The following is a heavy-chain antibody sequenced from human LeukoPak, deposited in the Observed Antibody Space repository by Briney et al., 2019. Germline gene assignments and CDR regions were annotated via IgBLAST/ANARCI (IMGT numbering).Heavy chain of an antibody. D-gene: IGHD3-10*01. Sequence: SETLSLTCTVSGGSISSGGYYWSWIRQHPGKGLEWIGYIYSSGSTYYNPSLKSRVTISVDTSKNQFSLKLSSVTAADTAVYYGARDGGVWFGEKSIDYWGQGTLVTVSS. CDR2: IYSSGST. CDR1: GGSISSGGYY. CDR3: ARDGGVWFGEKSIDY. J-gene: IGHJ4*02. V-gene: IGHV4-31*03.